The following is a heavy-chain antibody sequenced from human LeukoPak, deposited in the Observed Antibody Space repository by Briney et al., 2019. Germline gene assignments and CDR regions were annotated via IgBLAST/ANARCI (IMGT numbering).Heavy chain of an antibody. CDR1: GFPFSNYW. J-gene: IGHJ4*02. Sequence: GGSLRLSCAASGFPFSNYWMHWVRQAPGKGPEWVARVYKDGSITNYADSVKGRFTISRDNAKNTVYLQMNSLRVEDTAVYYCAKGQGRGSSTSCYDYWGQGTLVTVSS. V-gene: IGHV3-74*01. CDR3: AKGQGRGSSTSCYDY. CDR2: VYKDGSIT. D-gene: IGHD2-2*01.